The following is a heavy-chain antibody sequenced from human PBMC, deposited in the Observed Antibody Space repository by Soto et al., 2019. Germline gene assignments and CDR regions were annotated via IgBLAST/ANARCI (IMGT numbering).Heavy chain of an antibody. J-gene: IGHJ5*02. CDR1: VGTFSSYA. Sequence: QVQLVQSGAEVKKPGSSVKVSCKASVGTFSSYAISWVRQAPGQGLEWMGGIIPIFGTAKYAQKFQGRVTITADEAKGTAYIELSSLRSEDTAVYYCARGRVVTENWFDPLGQGTLVTVSS. CDR2: IIPIFGTA. V-gene: IGHV1-69*01. CDR3: ARGRVVTENWFDP. D-gene: IGHD3-22*01.